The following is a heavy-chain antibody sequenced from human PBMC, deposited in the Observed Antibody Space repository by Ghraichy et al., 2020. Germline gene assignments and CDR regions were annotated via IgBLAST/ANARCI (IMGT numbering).Heavy chain of an antibody. Sequence: SGPTLVKPTETLTLTCAFSGFSLSTPGMCVSWIRQPPGKALEWLARIDSDNDKYYRTSLRTRLTISEDTSKKQVVLTMTNMDPVDTATYYCARMCSVTSPSDSWGQGTLVTVSS. CDR2: IDSDNDK. CDR3: ARMCSVTSPSDS. J-gene: IGHJ4*02. CDR1: GFSLSTPGMC. V-gene: IGHV2-70*11. D-gene: IGHD4/OR15-4a*01.